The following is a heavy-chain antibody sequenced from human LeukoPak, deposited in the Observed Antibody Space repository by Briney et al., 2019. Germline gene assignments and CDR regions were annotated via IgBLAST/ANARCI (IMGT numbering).Heavy chain of an antibody. D-gene: IGHD1-26*01. CDR1: GGTFSSYA. V-gene: IGHV1-8*02. CDR2: MNPNSGNT. J-gene: IGHJ3*02. CDR3: AREIVGATTSAFDI. Sequence: GSSVKVSCKASGGTFSSYAINWVRQATGQGLEWMGWMNPNSGNTGYAQKFQGRVTMTRNTSISTAYMELSSLRSEDTAVYYCAREIVGATTSAFDIWGQGTMVTVSS.